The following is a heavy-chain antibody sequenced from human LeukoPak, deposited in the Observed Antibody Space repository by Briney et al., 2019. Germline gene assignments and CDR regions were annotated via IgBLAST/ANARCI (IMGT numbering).Heavy chain of an antibody. CDR2: IYYSGST. J-gene: IGHJ4*02. CDR3: ARVEMATNNFDY. CDR1: GGSISSSSYY. Sequence: SETLSLTCTVSGGSISSSSYYWGWIRQPPGTGLEGIGNIYYSGSTYYNPSLKSRVTISVDTSKNQFSLKLSAVTAADTAVYYCARVEMATNNFDYWGQGTLVTVSS. V-gene: IGHV4-39*07. D-gene: IGHD5-24*01.